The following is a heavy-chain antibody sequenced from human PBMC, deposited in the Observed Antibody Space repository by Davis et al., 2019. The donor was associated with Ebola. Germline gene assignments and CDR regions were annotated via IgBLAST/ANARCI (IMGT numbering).Heavy chain of an antibody. CDR3: ARISWVSCGMDV. Sequence: HSQTLSLTCAISGDSVSTNSGGWNWIRQSPSRGLEWLGRTYYSSKWYNDYEVSVKSRITINPDTSKNQFSLQLNFVAPEDAAVYYCARISWVSCGMDVWGKGTTVTVSS. J-gene: IGHJ6*04. D-gene: IGHD6-13*01. V-gene: IGHV6-1*01. CDR1: GDSVSTNSGG. CDR2: TYYSSKWYN.